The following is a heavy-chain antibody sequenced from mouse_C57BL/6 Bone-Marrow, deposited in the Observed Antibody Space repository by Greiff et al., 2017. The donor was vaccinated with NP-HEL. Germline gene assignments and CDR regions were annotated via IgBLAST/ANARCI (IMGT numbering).Heavy chain of an antibody. D-gene: IGHD1-1*01. CDR3: TRGKLLRSPFDY. J-gene: IGHJ2*01. CDR2: IDPETGGT. V-gene: IGHV1-15*01. Sequence: VQLQQSGAELVRPGASVTLSCKASGYTFTDYEMHWVKQTPVHGLEWIGAIDPETGGTAYNQKFKGKAILTADKSSSTAYMELRSLTSEDSAVYYCTRGKLLRSPFDYWGQGTTLTVSS. CDR1: GYTFTDYE.